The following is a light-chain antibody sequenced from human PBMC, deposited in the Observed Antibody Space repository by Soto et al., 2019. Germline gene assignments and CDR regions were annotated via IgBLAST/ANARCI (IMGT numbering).Light chain of an antibody. CDR2: DVS. J-gene: IGLJ2*01. Sequence: QAVLTQPPSVSGSPGQSITISCTGTSSDVGDYNYVSWYQQHPGKAPRLMLYDVSERPSGVSNRFSGSKSGNTASLTISGLHTEDEAQYYCSSYRTSSTAVVFCGGTKLTVL. CDR3: SSYRTSSTAVV. CDR1: SSDVGDYNY. V-gene: IGLV2-14*01.